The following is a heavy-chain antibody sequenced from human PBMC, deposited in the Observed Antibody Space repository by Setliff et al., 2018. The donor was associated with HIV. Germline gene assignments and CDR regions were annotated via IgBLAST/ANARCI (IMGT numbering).Heavy chain of an antibody. Sequence: SETLSLTCSVSDDSISSGANYWSWIRQPAGQRLEWIGRIYASGTTNYNPSLKSRVSISVDVSQNQFSLKVTSVSAADTAVYFCARDRIEVIAETPNDVFDIWGRGTMVTVSS. CDR3: ARDRIEVIAETPNDVFDI. D-gene: IGHD6-13*01. CDR2: IYASGTT. V-gene: IGHV4-61*02. J-gene: IGHJ3*02. CDR1: DDSISSGANY.